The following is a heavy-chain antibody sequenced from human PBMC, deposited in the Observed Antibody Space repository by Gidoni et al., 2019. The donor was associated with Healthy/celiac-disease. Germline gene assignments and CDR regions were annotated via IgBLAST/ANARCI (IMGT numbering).Heavy chain of an antibody. J-gene: IGHJ5*02. CDR1: GGSISSGGYY. CDR2: IYYSGST. D-gene: IGHD3-10*02. CDR3: ARDSATMFSPWFDP. V-gene: IGHV4-31*03. Sequence: QVQLQESGPGLVKPSQTLSLTCTVSGGSISSGGYYWSWIRQHPGKGLEWIGYIYYSGSTYYNPSLKSRVTISVDTSKNQFSLKLSSVTAADTAVYYCARDSATMFSPWFDPWGQGTLVTVSS.